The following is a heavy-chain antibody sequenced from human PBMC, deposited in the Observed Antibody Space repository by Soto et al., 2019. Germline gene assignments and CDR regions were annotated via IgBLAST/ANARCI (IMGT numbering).Heavy chain of an antibody. J-gene: IGHJ4*02. CDR2: IYNDGTYS. Sequence: VGSPRLSCAASGFIFKMYWMHWVRQSPGKGLVWISRIYNDGTYSDYADSVRGRFTISRDNVNDTLYLQMNNLRAEDSGLYYCTRGPRPISTGTGAYWGQGTQVTVSS. CDR3: TRGPRPISTGTGAY. V-gene: IGHV3-74*01. CDR1: GFIFKMYW. D-gene: IGHD3-10*01.